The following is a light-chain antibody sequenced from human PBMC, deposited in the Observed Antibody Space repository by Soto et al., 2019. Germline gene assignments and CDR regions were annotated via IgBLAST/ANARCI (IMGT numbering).Light chain of an antibody. CDR3: QQYDNLLT. J-gene: IGKJ3*01. V-gene: IGKV1-33*01. Sequence: DVQMTHSPSSLSASVGDRVTIACQASQGINNYLNWYQQKPGKTPKLLISDASNLETGLPSRFNRSGSGTEFTLTFCSLQPEDIATYYCQQYDNLLTFSPGNKVENK. CDR1: QGINNY. CDR2: DAS.